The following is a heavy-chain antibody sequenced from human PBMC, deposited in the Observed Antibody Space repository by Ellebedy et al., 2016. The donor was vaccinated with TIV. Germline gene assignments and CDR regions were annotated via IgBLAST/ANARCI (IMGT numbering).Heavy chain of an antibody. D-gene: IGHD3-9*01. CDR3: ARDRDHVLTGYQVDF. V-gene: IGHV1-18*01. CDR2: ISAYNGNT. J-gene: IGHJ4*02. Sequence: ASVKVSCKASGYTFTNFGLSWVRQAPGQGLEWMGWISAYNGNTNYAQKFQGRVTMTTDTSTSTGYMEVRGLRSDDTAMYYCARDRDHVLTGYQVDFWGQGTLVTVSS. CDR1: GYTFTNFG.